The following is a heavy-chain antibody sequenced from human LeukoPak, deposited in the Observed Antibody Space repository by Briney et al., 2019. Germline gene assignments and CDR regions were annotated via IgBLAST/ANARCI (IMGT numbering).Heavy chain of an antibody. CDR1: GGSISSYY. J-gene: IGHJ3*01. Sequence: PSETLSLTCTVSGGSISSYYWSWIRQPPGKGLEWIGYIYYSGSTNYNPSLKSRITISVDMSKNQFSLKVRSVTAADTAVYYCARGPYVWGQGTMVTVSS. CDR3: ARGPYV. CDR2: IYYSGST. V-gene: IGHV4-59*01.